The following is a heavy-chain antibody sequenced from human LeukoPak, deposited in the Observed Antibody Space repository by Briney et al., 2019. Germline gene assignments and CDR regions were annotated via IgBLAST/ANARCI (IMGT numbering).Heavy chain of an antibody. CDR1: GFTFRSYE. J-gene: IGHJ6*03. D-gene: IGHD2-2*01. Sequence: GGSLRLSCAAAGFTFRSYEMNWVRQAPGKGLEWISYIGSSGSTLYYADSVKGRFTISRDNAKNSLYLQMTSLTAEDTAVYYCARETCTTTRCYYYYCNYMDVWGKGTPVTVSS. V-gene: IGHV3-48*03. CDR3: ARETCTTTRCYYYYCNYMDV. CDR2: IGSSGSTL.